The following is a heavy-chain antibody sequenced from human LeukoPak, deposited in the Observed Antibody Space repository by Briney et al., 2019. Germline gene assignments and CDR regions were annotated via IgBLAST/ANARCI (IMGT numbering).Heavy chain of an antibody. CDR1: GGSISSYY. Sequence: SETLSLTCTVSGGSISSYYWSWVRQPPGKGLEWLGYIYYSGSTNYNPSLKSRVTISVDTSKNQFSLKLSSVTAADTAVYYCARGPRGWELLSYYFDYWGQGTLVTVSS. V-gene: IGHV4-59*01. CDR2: IYYSGST. D-gene: IGHD1-26*01. J-gene: IGHJ4*02. CDR3: ARGPRGWELLSYYFDY.